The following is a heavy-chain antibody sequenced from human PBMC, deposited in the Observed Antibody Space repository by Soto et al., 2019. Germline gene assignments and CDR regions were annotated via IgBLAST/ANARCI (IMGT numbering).Heavy chain of an antibody. CDR3: SRRAPEGFVP. CDR1: GGSIGTSAYY. CDR2: INHSGNT. J-gene: IGHJ5*02. Sequence: SETLSLTCAVSGGSIGTSAYYWGWIRQAPGKGLEWIGSINHSGNTYLSPSLKDRVTMSVDTSKNSFSLKLRSATAADTGLYYCSRRAPEGFVPWGQG. V-gene: IGHV4-39*01.